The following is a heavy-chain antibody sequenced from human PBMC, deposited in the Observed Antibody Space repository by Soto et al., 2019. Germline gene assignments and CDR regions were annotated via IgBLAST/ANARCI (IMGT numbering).Heavy chain of an antibody. CDR3: PRSRFVLGVPEDYSGMAV. D-gene: IGHD3-10*01. Sequence: QVQLVQSGAEVKKPGSSVKVSCKSSGGTFSNSPISWVRQAPGQGLEWMGGVIPLFRTANYAQKFQGRVTITADEPTNTATMELSRLRSGDRAVYYCPRSRFVLGVPEDYSGMAVWGQGTTVTVAS. J-gene: IGHJ6*02. CDR2: VIPLFRTA. CDR1: GGTFSNSP. V-gene: IGHV1-69*12.